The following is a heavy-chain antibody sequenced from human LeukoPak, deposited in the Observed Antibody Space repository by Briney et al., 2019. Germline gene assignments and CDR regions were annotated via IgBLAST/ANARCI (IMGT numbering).Heavy chain of an antibody. CDR3: EREEYYYGSGSYYGREPFDP. J-gene: IGHJ5*02. CDR1: GGSISSYY. V-gene: IGHV4-59*12. D-gene: IGHD3-10*01. CDR2: IYYSGST. Sequence: SETLSLTCTVSGGSISSYYWSWIRQPPGKGLEWIGYIYYSGSTNYNPSLKSRVTMSVDTSKNQFSLKLSSVTAADTAVYYCEREEYYYGSGSYYGREPFDPWGQGTLVTVSS.